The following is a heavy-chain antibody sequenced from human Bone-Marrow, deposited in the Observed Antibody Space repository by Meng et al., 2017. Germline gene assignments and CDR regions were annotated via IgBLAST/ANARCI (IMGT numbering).Heavy chain of an antibody. CDR3: AKDPHYYGSGSYPIAFDI. D-gene: IGHD3-10*01. Sequence: GESLKISCAASGFTFSDYYMDWVRQAPGKGLEWVSAISGSGGSTYYADSVKGRFTISRDNSKNTLYLQMNSLRAEDTAVYYCAKDPHYYGSGSYPIAFDIWGQGTMVTVSS. CDR2: ISGSGGST. CDR1: GFTFSDYY. J-gene: IGHJ3*02. V-gene: IGHV3-23*01.